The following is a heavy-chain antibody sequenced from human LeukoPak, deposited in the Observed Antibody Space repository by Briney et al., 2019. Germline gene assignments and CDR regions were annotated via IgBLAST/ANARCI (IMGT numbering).Heavy chain of an antibody. CDR2: IYYSGST. D-gene: IGHD5-18*01. CDR1: GGSISSYY. V-gene: IGHV4-59*08. CDR3: ARLRGYSYGSD. J-gene: IGHJ4*02. Sequence: SETLSLTCTVSGGSISSYYWSWIRQPPGKGLEWIGYIYYSGSTNYNPSLKSRVTISIDTSKNQFSLKLSSVTAADTAVYYCARLRGYSYGSDWGQGTLVTVSA.